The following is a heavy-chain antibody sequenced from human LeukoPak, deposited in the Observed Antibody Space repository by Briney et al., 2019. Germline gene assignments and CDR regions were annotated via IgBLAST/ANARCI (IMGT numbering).Heavy chain of an antibody. J-gene: IGHJ4*02. V-gene: IGHV1-69*05. CDR2: IIPIFGTA. CDR1: GYTFTSYD. CDR3: ARGHY. Sequence: SVKVSCKASGYTFTSYDINWVRQATGQGLEWMGGIIPIFGTANYAQKFQGRVTMTTDTSTSTAYMELRSLRSDDTAVYYCARGHYWGQGTLVTVSS.